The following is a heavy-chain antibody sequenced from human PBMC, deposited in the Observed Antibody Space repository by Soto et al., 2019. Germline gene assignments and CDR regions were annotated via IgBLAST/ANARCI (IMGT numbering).Heavy chain of an antibody. CDR2: IQTKNEGEIA. CDR3: AAEKHYSGLGEVDY. D-gene: IGHD2-21*01. J-gene: IGHJ4*02. V-gene: IGHV3-15*01. Sequence: EVQLVESGGGLVKPGGSLRLSCAASGFTFSSACMNWVRQAPGKGLEWVGHIQTKNEGEIANYAAPMRGRYSFSRDDSDTTEYLQTNSLNTEDTAVYYGAAEKHYSGLGEVDYWGQGTLVTVSS. CDR1: GFTFSSAC.